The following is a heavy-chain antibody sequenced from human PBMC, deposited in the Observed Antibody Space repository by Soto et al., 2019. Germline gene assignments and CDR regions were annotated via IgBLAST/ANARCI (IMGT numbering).Heavy chain of an antibody. V-gene: IGHV4-39*01. CDR3: ASGGEGSIAVAG. Sequence: QLQLQESGPGLVKPSETLSLTCTVSGGSISGSSYYWGWIRQPPGKGLEWIGAIYYTGRTYYKPSLKSRVTISVDTSKNQFSLKLNSVSAADTAVYYCASGGEGSIAVAGWGQGTLGTVAS. J-gene: IGHJ4*02. D-gene: IGHD6-19*01. CDR2: IYYTGRT. CDR1: GGSISGSSYY.